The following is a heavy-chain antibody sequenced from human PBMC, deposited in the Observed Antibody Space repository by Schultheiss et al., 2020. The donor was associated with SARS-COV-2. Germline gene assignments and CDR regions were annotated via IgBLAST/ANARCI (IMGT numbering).Heavy chain of an antibody. Sequence: SGPTLVKPTQTLTLTCSFSGFSLSSKGMRVSWIRQPPGKALEWLGRIDWDDDKHYSTSLKTRLTISKGSSRNQVVLTMTNMDPVDTATYYCARSYSGSFDFDYWGQGTLVTVSS. D-gene: IGHD1-26*01. V-gene: IGHV2-70*04. CDR3: ARSYSGSFDFDY. J-gene: IGHJ4*02. CDR1: GFSLSSKGMR. CDR2: IDWDDDK.